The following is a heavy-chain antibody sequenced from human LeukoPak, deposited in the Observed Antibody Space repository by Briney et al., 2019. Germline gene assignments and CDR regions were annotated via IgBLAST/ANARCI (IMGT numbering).Heavy chain of an antibody. Sequence: SETLSLTCAVYGGSFSGYYWSWIRQPPGKGLEWIGTSGSTYYNPSLKSRVIISVDTSKNQFSLKLSSVTAADTAVYYCARQGGSGRSYDYWGQGTLVTVSS. D-gene: IGHD3-10*01. CDR1: GGSFSGYY. V-gene: IGHV4-34*01. CDR2: SGST. CDR3: ARQGGSGRSYDY. J-gene: IGHJ4*02.